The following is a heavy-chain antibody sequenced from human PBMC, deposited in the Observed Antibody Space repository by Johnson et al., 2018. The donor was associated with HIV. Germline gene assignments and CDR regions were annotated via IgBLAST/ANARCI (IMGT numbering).Heavy chain of an antibody. D-gene: IGHD1-26*01. V-gene: IGHV3-74*01. CDR1: RFTFSSYW. CDR2: INSDGSST. CDR3: ARDLSGSYRSDAFDI. J-gene: IGHJ3*02. Sequence: VQLVESGGDLVQPGGSLRLSCAASRFTFSSYWMHWVRQVPGKGLVWVSGINSDGSSTRYADSVKGRFTISRDNAKNTLYLQMNSLRAEETAVYYCARDLSGSYRSDAFDIWGQGTMVTVSS.